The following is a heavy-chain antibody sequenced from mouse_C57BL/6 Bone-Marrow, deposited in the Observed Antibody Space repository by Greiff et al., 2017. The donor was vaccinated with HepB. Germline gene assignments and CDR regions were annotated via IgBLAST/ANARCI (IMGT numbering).Heavy chain of an antibody. J-gene: IGHJ4*01. CDR2: IWSDGST. D-gene: IGHD1-1*01. V-gene: IGHV2-6-1*01. Sequence: QVQLKESGPGLVAPSQSLSITCTVSGFSLTSYGVHWVRQPPGKGLEWLVVIWSDGSTTYNSALKSRLSISKDNSKSQVFLKMNSLQTDDTAMYYCARHRYYYGSSYVRYAMDYWGQGTSVTVSS. CDR1: GFSLTSYG. CDR3: ARHRYYYGSSYVRYAMDY.